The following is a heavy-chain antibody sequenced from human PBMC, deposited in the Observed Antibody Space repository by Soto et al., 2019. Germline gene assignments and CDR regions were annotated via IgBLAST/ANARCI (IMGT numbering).Heavy chain of an antibody. Sequence: SLRLSCTASGFTFTKYAMTWVRQAPGKGLQWVSAITRSGVDTIYLDSVKGRFTVSRDNSKNTLYLQMSSLSAVDTAVYYCARIEFTHWGQGTLVTVSS. CDR1: GFTFTKYA. V-gene: IGHV3-23*01. CDR2: ITRSGVDT. J-gene: IGHJ4*02. CDR3: ARIEFTH.